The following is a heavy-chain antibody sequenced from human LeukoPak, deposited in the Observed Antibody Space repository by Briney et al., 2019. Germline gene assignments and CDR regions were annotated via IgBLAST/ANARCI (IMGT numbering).Heavy chain of an antibody. D-gene: IGHD4-17*01. CDR1: GDSVSSNSAA. Sequence: SQTLSLTCAISGDSVSSNSAAWNWIRQSPSRGLEWLGRTYYRSKWYNDYAVSVKSRITINPDTSKNQFSLQLNSVTPEDTAVYYCARDGWWVTTGYYYYYMDVWGKGTTVTVSS. J-gene: IGHJ6*03. V-gene: IGHV6-1*01. CDR3: ARDGWWVTTGYYYYYMDV. CDR2: TYYRSKWYN.